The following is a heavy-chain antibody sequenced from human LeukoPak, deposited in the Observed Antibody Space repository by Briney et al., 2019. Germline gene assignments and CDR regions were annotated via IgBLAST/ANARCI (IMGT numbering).Heavy chain of an antibody. V-gene: IGHV3-74*01. CDR2: IYDDGSGT. D-gene: IGHD2-15*01. J-gene: IGHJ5*02. Sequence: GGSLRLSCAASGFTFKNYWMHWVRQAPGKGPVWVSRIYDDGSGTSYADSVKGRFTISRDDAKSTLYLQMNSLRAEDTAVYYCVRGGASTWSWGQGTLVTVSS. CDR1: GFTFKNYW. CDR3: VRGGASTWS.